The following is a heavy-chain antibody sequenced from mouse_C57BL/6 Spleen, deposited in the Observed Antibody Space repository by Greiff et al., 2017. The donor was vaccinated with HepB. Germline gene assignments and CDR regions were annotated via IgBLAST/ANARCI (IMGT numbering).Heavy chain of an antibody. CDR3: ESHGSPFDY. D-gene: IGHD1-1*01. CDR2: INPSNGGT. V-gene: IGHV1-53*01. J-gene: IGHJ2*01. CDR1: GYTFTSYW. Sequence: QVHVKQPGTELVKPGASVKLSCKASGYTFTSYWMHWVKQRPGQGLEWIGNINPSNGGTNYNEKFKSKATLTVDKSTSTAYMQLSSLTSEDSADYYGESHGSPFDYWGQGTTLTVSS.